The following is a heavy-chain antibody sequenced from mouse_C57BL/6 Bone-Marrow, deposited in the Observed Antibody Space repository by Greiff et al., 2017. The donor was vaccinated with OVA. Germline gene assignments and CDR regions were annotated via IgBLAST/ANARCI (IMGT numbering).Heavy chain of an antibody. CDR3: ASTVLATDY. Sequence: QVQLQQPGAELVRPGSSVKLSCKASGYTFTSYWMHWVKQRPIQGLEWIGNIDPSDSETNYNQKFKDKATLTVDKSSSTAYMQLSSLTSEDSAVYVCASTVLATDYWGQGTTLTVSS. CDR1: GYTFTSYW. CDR2: IDPSDSET. D-gene: IGHD1-1*01. J-gene: IGHJ2*01. V-gene: IGHV1-52*01.